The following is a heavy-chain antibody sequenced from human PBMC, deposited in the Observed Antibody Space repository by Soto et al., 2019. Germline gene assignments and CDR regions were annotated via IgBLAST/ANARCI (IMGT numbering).Heavy chain of an antibody. CDR3: ARDYLGPVTIFGVVNLGMDV. CDR2: IWYDGSNK. Sequence: GGSLRLSCAASGFTFSSYGMHWVRQAPGKGLEWVAVIWYDGSNKYYADSVKGRFTISRDNSKNTLYLQMNSLRAEDTAVYYCARDYLGPVTIFGVVNLGMDVWGQGTTVTVSS. D-gene: IGHD3-3*01. V-gene: IGHV3-33*01. CDR1: GFTFSSYG. J-gene: IGHJ6*02.